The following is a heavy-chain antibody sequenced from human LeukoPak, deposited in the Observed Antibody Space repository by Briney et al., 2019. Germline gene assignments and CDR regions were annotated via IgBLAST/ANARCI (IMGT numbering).Heavy chain of an antibody. CDR1: GGSISSGGYY. CDR2: IYYSGST. Sequence: SETLSLTCTVSGGSISSGGYYWSWLRQHPGKVLEWIGYIYYSGSTYYNPSLKSRVTISVDTSKNQFSLKLSSVTAADTAVYYCARGSSGYSDYFDYWGQGTLVTVSS. D-gene: IGHD3-22*01. V-gene: IGHV4-31*03. J-gene: IGHJ4*02. CDR3: ARGSSGYSDYFDY.